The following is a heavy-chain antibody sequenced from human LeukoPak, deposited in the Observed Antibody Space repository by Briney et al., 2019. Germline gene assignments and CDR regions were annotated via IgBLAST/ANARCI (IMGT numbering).Heavy chain of an antibody. CDR1: GGSIVSSAYY. V-gene: IGHV4-39*01. CDR3: ARHICSGGSCPDYFDI. Sequence: SETLSLTCTVSGGSIVSSAYYWGWIRQPPGKGLEWISSIHYSGNTCYNPSLKSRVTISVDTSKNQFSLKLSSVAAADTAVYYCARHICSGGSCPDYFDIWGQGALVTVAS. J-gene: IGHJ4*02. D-gene: IGHD2-15*01. CDR2: IHYSGNT.